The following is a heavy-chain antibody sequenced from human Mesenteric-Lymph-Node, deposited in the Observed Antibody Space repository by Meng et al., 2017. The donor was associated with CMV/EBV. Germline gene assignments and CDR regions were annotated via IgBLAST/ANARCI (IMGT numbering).Heavy chain of an antibody. CDR1: GFTFSSYA. CDR2: ISGSGGST. D-gene: IGHD3-3*01. J-gene: IGHJ4*02. V-gene: IGHV3-23*01. Sequence: GESLKISCAASGFTFSSYAMSWVRQAPGRGLEWVSAISGSGGSTYYADSVKGRFIISRVNSRNTVFLQMNSLRSEDTAVYYCARYSDFWGGSANVYYFDYWGQGTLVTVSS. CDR3: ARYSDFWGGSANVYYFDY.